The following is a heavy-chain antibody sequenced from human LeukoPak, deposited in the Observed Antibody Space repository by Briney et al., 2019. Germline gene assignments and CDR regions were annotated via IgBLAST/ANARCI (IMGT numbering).Heavy chain of an antibody. CDR3: AKAHGIRGAFDI. V-gene: IGHV3-30*18. J-gene: IGHJ3*02. D-gene: IGHD3-10*01. Sequence: GGSLRLSCAASEFTFSSFAMHRVRQAPGKGLEWVAVISYDGNNKYYADSVKGRFTISRDNSKNTVYLQMNSLRAEDTAVYYCAKAHGIRGAFDIWGQGTMVTVSS. CDR1: EFTFSSFA. CDR2: ISYDGNNK.